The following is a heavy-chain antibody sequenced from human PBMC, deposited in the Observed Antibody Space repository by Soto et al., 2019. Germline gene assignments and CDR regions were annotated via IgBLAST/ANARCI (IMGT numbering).Heavy chain of an antibody. CDR3: ARDRALLP. J-gene: IGHJ5*02. Sequence: WVRQAPGKGLEWVSSISSSSSYIYYADSVKGRFTISRDNAKNSLYLQMNSLRAEDTAVYYCARDRALLPWGQGTLVTVS. D-gene: IGHD2-21*01. V-gene: IGHV3-21*01. CDR2: ISSSSSYI.